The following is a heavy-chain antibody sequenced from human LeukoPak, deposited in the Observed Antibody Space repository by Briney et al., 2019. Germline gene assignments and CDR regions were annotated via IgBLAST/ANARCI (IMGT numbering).Heavy chain of an antibody. CDR2: MNPNSGNT. V-gene: IGHV1-8*03. Sequence: GASVKVSCKASGYTFTGYYMHWVRQAPGQGLEWMGWMNPNSGNTGCAQKFQGRVTITRNTSISAAYMELSSLRSEDTAVYYCARGSAWLLYHPLDYWGQETLVTVSS. J-gene: IGHJ4*02. CDR1: GYTFTGYY. CDR3: ARGSAWLLYHPLDY. D-gene: IGHD3-3*01.